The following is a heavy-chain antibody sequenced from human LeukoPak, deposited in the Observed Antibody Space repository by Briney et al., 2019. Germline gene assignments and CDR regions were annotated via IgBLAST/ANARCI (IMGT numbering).Heavy chain of an antibody. CDR3: ARPCGTSPSD. Sequence: PSETLSLTCSVSGGSISRYCWSWIRQPPGKGLEWIGYISNSGSTGYNPSLKSRVTISVDASKNQFSLKLTSVPAPDTAVYYCARPCGTSPSDWPQGPLVPVSS. V-gene: IGHV4-59*01. D-gene: IGHD3/OR15-3a*01. CDR2: ISNSGST. CDR1: GGSISRYC. J-gene: IGHJ4*02.